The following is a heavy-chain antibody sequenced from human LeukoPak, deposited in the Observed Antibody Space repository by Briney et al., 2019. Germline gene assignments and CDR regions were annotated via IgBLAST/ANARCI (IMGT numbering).Heavy chain of an antibody. CDR1: GFTFSSYA. V-gene: IGHV3-23*01. Sequence: GGSLRLSCTASGFTFSSYAMYWVRQAPGKGLEWVSGIFGSGGSAHYADSVKGRFTISRDNSKNTLYLQMNSLRAEDTAVYYCAKGGRGTFVVVPAAILPLDYWGQGTLVTVSS. J-gene: IGHJ4*02. CDR3: AKGGRGTFVVVPAAILPLDY. CDR2: IFGSGGSA. D-gene: IGHD2-2*02.